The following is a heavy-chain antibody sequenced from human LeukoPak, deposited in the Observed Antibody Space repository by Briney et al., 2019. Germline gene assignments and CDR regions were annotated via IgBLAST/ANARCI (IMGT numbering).Heavy chain of an antibody. J-gene: IGHJ4*02. V-gene: IGHV3-74*01. CDR2: INSDGSNT. CDR1: GFSFTSYW. CDR3: ARDQYYYDSSGSDY. Sequence: GGSLRLSCAASGFSFTSYWMHWVRQPPGKGLVWVSRINSDGSNTPYADSVKGRFTISRDNAKNTLYLQMNSLRAEDTAVYYCARDQYYYDSSGSDYWGQGTLVTVSS. D-gene: IGHD3-22*01.